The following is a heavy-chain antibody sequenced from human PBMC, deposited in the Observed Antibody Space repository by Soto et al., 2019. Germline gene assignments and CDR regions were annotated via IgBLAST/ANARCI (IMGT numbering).Heavy chain of an antibody. CDR1: GGSVSSDTHY. V-gene: IGHV4-61*01. CDR3: ARFVRSCSGTTCYTREEV. J-gene: IGHJ6*04. CDR2: IYSSVST. Sequence: PSETLSLTCTVSGGSVSSDTHYWSWILHPPGKRLEWIGFIYSSVSTNYNPSLKSRATMSVDTSKNHFSLKLRSVIVADTAVYNCARFVRSCSGTTCYTREEVWGKGNTVNVSS. D-gene: IGHD2-2*02.